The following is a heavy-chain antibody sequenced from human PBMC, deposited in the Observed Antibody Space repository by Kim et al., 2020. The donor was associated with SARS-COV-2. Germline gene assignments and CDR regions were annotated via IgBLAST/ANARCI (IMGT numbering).Heavy chain of an antibody. CDR1: GFTFSTYA. CDR2: ISGSGGTT. CDR3: AKATFRTTVTSWFDP. J-gene: IGHJ5*02. D-gene: IGHD4-17*01. Sequence: GGSLRLSCAASGFTFSTYAMTWVRQAPGKGLEWVSGISGSGGTTYYADFVKGRFTISRDNSKNTLYMQMNSLRAEDTAVYYCAKATFRTTVTSWFDPWGQGTLVTVSS. V-gene: IGHV3-23*01.